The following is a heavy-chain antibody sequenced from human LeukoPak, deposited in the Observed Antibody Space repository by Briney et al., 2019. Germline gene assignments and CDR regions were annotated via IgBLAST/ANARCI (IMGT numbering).Heavy chain of an antibody. CDR2: IYPHGDP. J-gene: IGHJ3*02. CDR1: GFTFKNYA. V-gene: IGHV3-23*01. Sequence: GGSLRLSCTTSGFTFKNYATTWVRQAPGKGLEWVSAIYPHGDPHYADSVKGRFTISRDNSKSSLYMQMETLKAEDTALYYCARAKLEPAGTGAFDIWGPGTVVTVSS. CDR3: ARAKLEPAGTGAFDI. D-gene: IGHD1-14*01.